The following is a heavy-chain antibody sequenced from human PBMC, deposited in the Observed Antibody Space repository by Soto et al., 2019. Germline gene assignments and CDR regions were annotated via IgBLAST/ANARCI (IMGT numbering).Heavy chain of an antibody. D-gene: IGHD3-10*01. CDR2: LYYSGST. V-gene: IGHV4-61*01. CDR3: ARASREFSSSAGLDV. J-gene: IGHJ6*02. Sequence: VQLQESGPGLVKPSEALSLTCTVSGGSVNSDSYYWTWIRQPPEKRLEWIGSLYYSGSTNYNPSLKSRVTISVDTSKNQFSLKLSSVTAADTAVYFCARASREFSSSAGLDVWGQGTTVTVSS. CDR1: GGSVNSDSYY.